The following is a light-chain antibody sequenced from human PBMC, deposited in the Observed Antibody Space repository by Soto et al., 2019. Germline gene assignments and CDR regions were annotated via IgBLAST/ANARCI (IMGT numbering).Light chain of an antibody. J-gene: IGKJ4*01. CDR1: QSVGNNY. CDR3: QQHATSPLT. V-gene: IGKV3-20*01. Sequence: EIVLTQSPGTLSLSPGEGATLSCRASQSVGNNYLAWYQQKPGQAPRLLIFGASSRATGIPDRFSGSGSGTDFTLTISRLEPEDFAVYYCQQHATSPLTFDGGTKVDIK. CDR2: GAS.